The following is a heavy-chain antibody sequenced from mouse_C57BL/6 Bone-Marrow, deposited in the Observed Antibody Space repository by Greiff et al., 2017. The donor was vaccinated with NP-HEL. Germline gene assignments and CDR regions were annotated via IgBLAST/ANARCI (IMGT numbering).Heavy chain of an antibody. J-gene: IGHJ4*01. V-gene: IGHV5-4*01. Sequence: VQLKESGGGLVKPGGSLKLSCAASGFTFSSYAMSWVRQTPEKRLEWVATISDGGSYTYYPDNVKGRFTISRDNAKNNLYLQMSHLKSEDTAMYYCARGGFSSMDYWGQGTSVTVSS. CDR2: ISDGGSYT. CDR3: ARGGFSSMDY. CDR1: GFTFSSYA.